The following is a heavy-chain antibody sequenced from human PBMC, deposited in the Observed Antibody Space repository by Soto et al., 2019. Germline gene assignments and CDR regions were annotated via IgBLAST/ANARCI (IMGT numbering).Heavy chain of an antibody. CDR1: VFTFGSYA. V-gene: IGHV3-30*01. CDR3: AGVEDEGGSFFD. D-gene: IGHD1-26*01. Sequence: GALRLSCAASVFTFGSYAMHWVRQAPGGALEWVAVISYDGFNRYYAESVKGRFTISRDNSKNTLYLQMDNLKPDDAAVYFCAGVEDEGGSFFDWGQGTLVTVSS. CDR2: ISYDGFNR. J-gene: IGHJ4*02.